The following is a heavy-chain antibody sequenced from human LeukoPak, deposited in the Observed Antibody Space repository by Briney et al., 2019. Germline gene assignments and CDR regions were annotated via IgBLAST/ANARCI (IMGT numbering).Heavy chain of an antibody. D-gene: IGHD6-13*01. CDR2: INPNSGGT. V-gene: IGHV1-2*02. CDR3: ARARSIAAAGTTMYYFDY. CDR1: GYTFTGYY. J-gene: IGHJ4*02. Sequence: ASVKVSCKASGYTFTGYYMHWVRQAPGQGLEWMGWINPNSGGTNYAQKFQGRVTMTRYTSISTAYMELSRLRSDDTAVYYCARARSIAAAGTTMYYFDYWGQGTLVTVSS.